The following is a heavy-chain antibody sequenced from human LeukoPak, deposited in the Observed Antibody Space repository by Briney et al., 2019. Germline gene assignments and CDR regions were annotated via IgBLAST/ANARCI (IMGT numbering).Heavy chain of an antibody. CDR1: WFTVSNTY. CDR3: ARLHRRQFTSFDY. V-gene: IGHV3-53*01. J-gene: IGHJ4*02. CDR2: IYSAGST. Sequence: GGSLRPSCTASWFTVSNTYMSWVRQAPGKGREWVSAIYSAGSTYYVDSVKGRFTISRDNSKNTLYLQMDSLRVEDTAVYYCARLHRRQFTSFDYWGQGTLITISS. D-gene: IGHD4-11*01.